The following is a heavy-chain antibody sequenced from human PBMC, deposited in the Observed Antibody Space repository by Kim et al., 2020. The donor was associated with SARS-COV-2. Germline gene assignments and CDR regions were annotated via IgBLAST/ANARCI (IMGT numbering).Heavy chain of an antibody. CDR3: TTVMHVTIIEGAFEN. V-gene: IGHV3-15*01. CDR2: LKSKVDGGAT. J-gene: IGHJ3*02. CDR1: GFTFRGGW. Sequence: GGSLRLSCEASGFTFRGGWMSWVRQAPGKGLEWVARLKSKVDGGATAYGASVQGRFIISRDDSMNTLYLQMNGLTIEDTAVYYCTTVMHVTIIEGAFENCGQGTVVTVSS. D-gene: IGHD3-22*01.